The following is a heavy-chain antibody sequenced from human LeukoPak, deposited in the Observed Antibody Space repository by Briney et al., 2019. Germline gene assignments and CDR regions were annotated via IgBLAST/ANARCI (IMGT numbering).Heavy chain of an antibody. Sequence: ASVKVSCKASGYTFTGFYIHWVRQAPGQGLEWMGWINPNSGGTNYAQKFQGRVTMTRDTSISTAYMELSRLRSDDTAVYYCARGVGDGLAAAGNCFDYWGQGTLVTVSS. CDR1: GYTFTGFY. CDR3: ARGVGDGLAAAGNCFDY. D-gene: IGHD6-13*01. J-gene: IGHJ4*02. V-gene: IGHV1-2*02. CDR2: INPNSGGT.